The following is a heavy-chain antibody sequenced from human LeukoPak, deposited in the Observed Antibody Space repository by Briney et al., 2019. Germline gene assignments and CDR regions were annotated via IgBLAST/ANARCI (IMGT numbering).Heavy chain of an antibody. J-gene: IGHJ5*02. CDR2: IIPMYDKT. CDR3: ARDVTMVRGARYRPYKWFDP. Sequence: SVKVSCKASGGTFSSYALNWVRQAPGQGLEWMGEIIPMYDKTNYAQKFQGRVTISADESTSTAYMELSSLRSEDTAVYYCARDVTMVRGARYRPYKWFDPWGQGTLVTVSS. V-gene: IGHV1-69*13. CDR1: GGTFSSYA. D-gene: IGHD3-10*01.